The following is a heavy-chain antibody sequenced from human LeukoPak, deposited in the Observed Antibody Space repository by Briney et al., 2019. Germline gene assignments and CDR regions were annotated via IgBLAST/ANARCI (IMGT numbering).Heavy chain of an antibody. CDR3: AKDLGSAIAVAGTGGDY. D-gene: IGHD6-19*01. V-gene: IGHV3-23*01. CDR2: ISGSGGST. J-gene: IGHJ4*02. CDR1: GFTFSSYA. Sequence: GGSLRLSCAASGFTFSSYAMSWVRQAPGKGLEWVSAISGSGGSTYYADSVKGRFTISRDNSKNTLYLQMNSLRAEDTAVYYCAKDLGSAIAVAGTGGDYWGQGTLVTVSS.